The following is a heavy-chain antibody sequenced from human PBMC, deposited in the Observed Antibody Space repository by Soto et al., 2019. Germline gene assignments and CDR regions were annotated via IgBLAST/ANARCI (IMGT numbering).Heavy chain of an antibody. V-gene: IGHV3-23*01. Sequence: GGSLRLSCAASGSTFSNYGMSWVRQAPGKGLEWVSSISGSGGRTYYADSVKGRFTISRDNSKNTLYLQTDSLRAEDTAFYYCAKSDCSGGSCYFPFDCWGQGTLVTVSS. CDR1: GSTFSNYG. D-gene: IGHD2-15*01. CDR3: AKSDCSGGSCYFPFDC. J-gene: IGHJ4*02. CDR2: ISGSGGRT.